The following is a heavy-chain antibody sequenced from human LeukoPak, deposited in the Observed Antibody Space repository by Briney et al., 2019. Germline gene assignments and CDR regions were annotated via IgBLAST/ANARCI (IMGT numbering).Heavy chain of an antibody. D-gene: IGHD3-16*01. V-gene: IGHV3-7*01. CDR3: ASHSYGYNH. J-gene: IGHJ5*02. CDR1: GFTFSSYS. CDR2: IKQDGSEK. Sequence: GGSLRLSCAASGFTFSSYSMNWVHQTPGKGLEWVANIKQDGSEKNYVDSVKGRFTIFRDNARNSLYLQMNSLRAEDTAVYYCASHSYGYNHWGQGTLVIVSS.